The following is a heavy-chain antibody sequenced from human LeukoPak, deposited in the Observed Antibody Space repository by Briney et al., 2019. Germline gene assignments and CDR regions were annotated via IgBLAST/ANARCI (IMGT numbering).Heavy chain of an antibody. V-gene: IGHV4-39*01. D-gene: IGHD5-24*01. J-gene: IGHJ4*02. CDR2: IYYSGST. CDR1: GGSISSSTYY. Sequence: PSETLSLTCTASGGSISSSTYYWDWIRQPPGKGLEWIGSIYYSGSTNYNPSLKSRVTISVDTSKNQFSLKLSSVTAADTAVYYCARHRFGDGYLREFDYWGQGTLVTVSS. CDR3: ARHRFGDGYLREFDY.